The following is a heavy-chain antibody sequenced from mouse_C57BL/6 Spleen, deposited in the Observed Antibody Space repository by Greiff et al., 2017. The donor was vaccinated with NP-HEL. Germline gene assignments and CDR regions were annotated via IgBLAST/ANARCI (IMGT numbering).Heavy chain of an antibody. CDR1: GYTFTSYW. Sequence: QVQLQQPGAELVKPGASVKLSCKASGYTFTSYWMHWVKQRPGQGLEWIGMIHPNSGSTNYNEKFKSKATLTVDKSSSTAYMQLSSLTAEDSAVYYCARRATGYDMDYWGQGTSVTVSS. CDR2: IHPNSGST. CDR3: ARRATGYDMDY. V-gene: IGHV1-64*01. J-gene: IGHJ4*01.